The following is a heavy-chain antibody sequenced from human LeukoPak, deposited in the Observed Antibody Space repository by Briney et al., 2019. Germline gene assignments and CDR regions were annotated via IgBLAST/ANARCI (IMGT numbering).Heavy chain of an antibody. CDR3: ASRNYYDSSGLLDY. CDR2: IYSGGST. Sequence: XXXAXGFTVXXNYMXXVRQAPGKGLEWVSVIYSGGSTYYADSVKGRFTISRDNSKNTLYLQMNSLRAEDTAVYYCASRNYYDSSGLLDYWGQGTLVTVSS. J-gene: IGHJ4*02. V-gene: IGHV3-53*01. D-gene: IGHD3-22*01. CDR1: GFTVXXNY.